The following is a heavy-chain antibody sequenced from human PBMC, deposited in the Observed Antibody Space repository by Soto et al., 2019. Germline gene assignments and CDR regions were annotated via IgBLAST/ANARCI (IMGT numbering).Heavy chain of an antibody. J-gene: IGHJ5*02. Sequence: QVQLVQSGAEVKKPGSSVKVSCKASGGTFSSYTISWVRQAPGQALEWMGRIIPTLGIANYAQKFQGSVTITEDKSTSTAYMELSSLRSEDTAVYYCARSISPGYSGYDSEDWFDPWGQGTLVTVSS. D-gene: IGHD5-12*01. CDR3: ARSISPGYSGYDSEDWFDP. CDR1: GGTFSSYT. V-gene: IGHV1-69*02. CDR2: IIPTLGIA.